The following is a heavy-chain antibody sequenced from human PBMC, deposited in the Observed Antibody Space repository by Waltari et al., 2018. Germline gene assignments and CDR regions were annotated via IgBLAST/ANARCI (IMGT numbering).Heavy chain of an antibody. J-gene: IGHJ3*02. Sequence: EVQLVQSGGGLVQPGGSLILSCAASGFTFSSYWMSWVRHAPGKGLEWVANIKQDGSEKYYVDSVKGRFTISRDSAKNSLYLQMSSLRAEDTAMYYCARGDFYDSSGYWVDAFDIWGQGTMVTVSS. CDR3: ARGDFYDSSGYWVDAFDI. D-gene: IGHD3-22*01. V-gene: IGHV3-7*01. CDR1: GFTFSSYW. CDR2: IKQDGSEK.